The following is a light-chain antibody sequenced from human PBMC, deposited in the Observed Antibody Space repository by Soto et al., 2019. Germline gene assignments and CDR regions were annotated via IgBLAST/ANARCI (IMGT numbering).Light chain of an antibody. Sequence: EIVMTQSPATLSVCPGERATLSCRASQSVSSSLAWYQQKPGQAPRLLIYGASTRATGIPARFSGSGSGTEFTLTISSLQSEDFAVYYCQQYNNWPPLTFGQGTRLEI. CDR1: QSVSSS. V-gene: IGKV3-15*01. J-gene: IGKJ5*01. CDR3: QQYNNWPPLT. CDR2: GAS.